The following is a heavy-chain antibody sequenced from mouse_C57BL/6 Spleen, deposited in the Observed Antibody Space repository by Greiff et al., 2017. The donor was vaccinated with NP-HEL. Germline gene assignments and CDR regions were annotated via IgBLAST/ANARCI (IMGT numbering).Heavy chain of an antibody. CDR1: GYTFTSYW. CDR3: ARSGGYSRMDY. V-gene: IGHV1-53*01. D-gene: IGHD2-3*01. CDR2: INPSNGGT. J-gene: IGHJ4*01. Sequence: QVQLHHPVTELVKPGASVKLSCKASGYTFTSYWMHWVKQRPGQGLEWIGNINPSNGGTNYNEKFKSKATLTVDKSSSTAYMQLSSLTSEDSAVYYCARSGGYSRMDYWGQGTSVTVSS.